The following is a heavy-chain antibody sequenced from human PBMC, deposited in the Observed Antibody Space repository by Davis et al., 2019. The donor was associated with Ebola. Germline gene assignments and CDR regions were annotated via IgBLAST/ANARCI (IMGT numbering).Heavy chain of an antibody. D-gene: IGHD2-15*01. Sequence: SCKASGGTFSSYAMSWVRQAPGKGLEWVSAISGSGGSTYYADSVKGRFSISRDNSKNTLYLQMNSLRAEDTAVYYCARGGCTSSSCYPNWFDPWGQGTLVTVSS. CDR3: ARGGCTSSSCYPNWFDP. CDR1: GGTFSSYA. V-gene: IGHV3-23*01. CDR2: ISGSGGST. J-gene: IGHJ5*02.